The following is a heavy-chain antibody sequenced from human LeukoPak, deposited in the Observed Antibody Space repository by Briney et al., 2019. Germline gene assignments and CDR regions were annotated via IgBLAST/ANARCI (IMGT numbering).Heavy chain of an antibody. CDR1: GGSISGHY. Sequence: SETLSLTCTVSGGSISGHYWTWIRQPPGKGLEWIGQIHYSGRPDYNPSLKSRATISVDTSKNQLSLKVTSVTGADTAVYYCARFGVDYDMDVWGQGTTVTVSS. CDR3: ARFGVDYDMDV. D-gene: IGHD3-16*01. J-gene: IGHJ6*02. V-gene: IGHV4-59*11. CDR2: IHYSGRP.